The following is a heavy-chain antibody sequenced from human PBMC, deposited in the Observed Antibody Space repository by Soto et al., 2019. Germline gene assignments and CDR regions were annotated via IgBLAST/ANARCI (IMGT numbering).Heavy chain of an antibody. CDR2: IYYSGST. J-gene: IGHJ3*02. CDR3: CRAEAYCGGDCYSLRAFDI. CDR1: GGSISSGDYY. Sequence: KTSETLSLTCTVSGGSISSGDYYWSWIRQPPGKGLEWIGYIYYSGSTYYNPSLKSRVTISVDTSKNQFSLKLSSVTAADTAVYYCCRAEAYCGGDCYSLRAFDIWGQGTMVTVSS. V-gene: IGHV4-30-4*01. D-gene: IGHD2-21*02.